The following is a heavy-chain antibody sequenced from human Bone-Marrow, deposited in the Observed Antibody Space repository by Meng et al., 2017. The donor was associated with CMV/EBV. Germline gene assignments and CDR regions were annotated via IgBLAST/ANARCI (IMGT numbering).Heavy chain of an antibody. CDR1: GFTFSNYD. CDR2: IGTAGDT. V-gene: IGHV3-13*01. D-gene: IGHD6-13*01. J-gene: IGHJ3*02. CDR3: ARGLRAAAPHDAFDI. Sequence: GESLMISFPASGFTFSNYDMHWVRQATGKGLEWVSTIGTAGDTYYPGSVKGRFTVSRENAKNSLYLQMNSLRAGDTAVYYCARGLRAAAPHDAFDIWGQGTMVTVSS.